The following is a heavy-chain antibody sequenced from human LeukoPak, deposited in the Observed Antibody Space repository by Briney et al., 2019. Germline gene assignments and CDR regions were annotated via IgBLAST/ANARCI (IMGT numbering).Heavy chain of an antibody. CDR2: INTDGSIT. D-gene: IGHD3-10*01. CDR1: GFTVSSND. V-gene: IGHV3-74*01. CDR3: ARDRGPRTGFMVREAYDY. J-gene: IGHJ4*02. Sequence: GGSLRLSCAASGFTVSSNDMSWVRQAPGKGLVWVSRINTDGSITNYADSVKGRFSISRDNAKNTLYLQMSSLRAEDTAVYYCARDRGPRTGFMVREAYDYWGQGTLVTVSS.